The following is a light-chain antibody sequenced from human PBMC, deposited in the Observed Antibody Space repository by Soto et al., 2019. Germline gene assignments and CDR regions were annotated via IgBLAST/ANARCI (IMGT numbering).Light chain of an antibody. CDR1: ENIFSY. J-gene: IGKJ2*01. CDR3: HQSYITPPA. CDR2: GTS. Sequence: DIQMTQSPSSLSASVGDRVTITCRASENIFSYVNWYQQKSGHAPKLLIFGTSSLHSGVPSGFSGSGSGTDFTLTISNLQPEDFATYSCHQSYITPPAFGQGTKVDIK. V-gene: IGKV1-39*01.